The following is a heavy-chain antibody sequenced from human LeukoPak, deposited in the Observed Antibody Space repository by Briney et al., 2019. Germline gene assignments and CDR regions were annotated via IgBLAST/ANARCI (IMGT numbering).Heavy chain of an antibody. CDR2: IKPDGSEK. J-gene: IGHJ4*02. V-gene: IGHV3-7*01. D-gene: IGHD3-16*01. CDR3: ARVPNYDSFFDY. Sequence: GGSLRLSCAASGFTFSPYWMSWVRQPPGKGLEWVANIKPDGSEKYYVDSVKGRFTISRDNAKKSLYLQMNSLRAEDTAVYYCARVPNYDSFFDYWGQGTLVTVSS. CDR1: GFTFSPYW.